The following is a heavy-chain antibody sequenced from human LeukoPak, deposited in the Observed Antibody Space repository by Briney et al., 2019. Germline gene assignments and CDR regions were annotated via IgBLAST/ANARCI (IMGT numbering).Heavy chain of an antibody. CDR2: IIPIFGTA. V-gene: IGHV1-69*13. D-gene: IGHD5-18*01. CDR1: GGTFSSYA. CDR3: ARDTAMVTGYYYYYMDV. Sequence: SVKVSCKASGGTFSSYAISWVRQAPGQGLEWMGGIIPIFGTANYAQKFQGRVTITADESTSTAYMELSSLRSEDTAVYYCARDTAMVTGYYYYYMDVWGKGTTVTVSS. J-gene: IGHJ6*03.